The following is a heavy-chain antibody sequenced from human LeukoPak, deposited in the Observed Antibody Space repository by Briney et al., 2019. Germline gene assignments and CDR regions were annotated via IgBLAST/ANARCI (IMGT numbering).Heavy chain of an antibody. J-gene: IGHJ4*02. D-gene: IGHD2-21*02. CDR1: GFTFSNYA. CDR3: ARLPELPGFGDY. CDR2: ISGSGDNT. V-gene: IGHV3-23*01. Sequence: AGSLRLSCAVSGFTFSNYAMSWVRQAPGKGLEWVSAISGSGDNTYYADSVKGRFTVSRDNSKNTLYVQMNSLRAEDTGVYYCARLPELPGFGDYWGQGTLVTVSS.